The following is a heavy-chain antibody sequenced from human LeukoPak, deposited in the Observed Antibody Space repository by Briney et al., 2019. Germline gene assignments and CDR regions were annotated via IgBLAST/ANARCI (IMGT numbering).Heavy chain of an antibody. J-gene: IGHJ4*02. CDR3: AYARGYGDYVGATFDY. D-gene: IGHD4-17*01. V-gene: IGHV3-23*01. Sequence: GGSLRLSCVASGLTFSNYGIHWVRQAPGKGLEWVSGITDSGGRTYYADSVKGRFNNSRDNSKNTLYLQMNSLRAEDTAVYYCAYARGYGDYVGATFDYWGQGTLVTVSS. CDR1: GLTFSNYG. CDR2: ITDSGGRT.